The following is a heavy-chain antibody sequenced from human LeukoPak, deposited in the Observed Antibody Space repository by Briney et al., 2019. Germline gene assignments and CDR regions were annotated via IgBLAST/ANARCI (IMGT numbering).Heavy chain of an antibody. Sequence: SGTLSLTCTVSGDSISRSRDYWGWIRQPPGKGLEWIGSIYYSGSTYYNPSLKSRVTISGDTSKNWFSLKLSSVTAADTAVYFCARAPHTSPTDYYFDFWGPGTLVTVSS. V-gene: IGHV4-39*07. CDR3: ARAPHTSPTDYYFDF. CDR1: GDSISRSRDY. D-gene: IGHD1-14*01. CDR2: IYYSGST. J-gene: IGHJ4*02.